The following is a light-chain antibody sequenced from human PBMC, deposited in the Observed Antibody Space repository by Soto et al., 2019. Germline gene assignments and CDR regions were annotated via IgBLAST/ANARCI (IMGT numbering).Light chain of an antibody. Sequence: IVMTQSPATLSVSPGARATLSCRASQSVSSKLAWYQQKPGQAPRLXIYGASNRATGIPDRFSGSGSGTDLTLTISRLEPEDFAAYDCQRSGSPSGWTFGRGTKVDIK. V-gene: IGKV3-20*01. CDR1: QSVSSK. CDR3: QRSGSPSGWT. J-gene: IGKJ1*01. CDR2: GAS.